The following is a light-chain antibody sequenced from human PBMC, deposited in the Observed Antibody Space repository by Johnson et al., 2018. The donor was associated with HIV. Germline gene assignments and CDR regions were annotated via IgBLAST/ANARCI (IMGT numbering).Light chain of an antibody. J-gene: IGLJ1*01. CDR2: ENN. V-gene: IGLV1-51*01. Sequence: QSVLTQPPSVSAAPGQKVTISCSGSSSNIGNNYVSWYQQLPGTAPKLLIYENNKRPSGIPDRFYGSKSGTSATLGITGLQTGDEAGYSCGTWDSSLSEGVFGTGTKVTVL. CDR3: GTWDSSLSEGV. CDR1: SSNIGNNY.